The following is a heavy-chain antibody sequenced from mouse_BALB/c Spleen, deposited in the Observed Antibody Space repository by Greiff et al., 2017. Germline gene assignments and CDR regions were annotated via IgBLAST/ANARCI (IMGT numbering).Heavy chain of an antibody. D-gene: IGHD1-1*01. V-gene: IGHV1-87*01. CDR1: GYTFTSYW. CDR3: ARSGITTVVDYAMDY. J-gene: IGHJ4*01. Sequence: LVESGAELARPGASVKLSCKASGYTFTSYWMQWVKQRPGQGLEWIGAIYPGDGDTRYTQKFKGKATLTADKSSSTAYMQLSSLASEESAVYYCARSGITTVVDYAMDYWGQGTSVTVSS. CDR2: IYPGDGDT.